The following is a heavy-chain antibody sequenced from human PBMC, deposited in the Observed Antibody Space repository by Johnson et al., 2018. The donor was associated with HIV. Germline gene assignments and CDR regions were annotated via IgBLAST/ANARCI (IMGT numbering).Heavy chain of an antibody. Sequence: VKLVESGGGLVQPGGSLRLSCAASGFTFSSYDMHWVRQATGKGLEWVSAIGTAGDTYYPGSVKGRFTISSETAKNSLYLQMNSLRAGATAVYYCARGAGIVGALRHFDIWGQGTMVTVSS. V-gene: IGHV3-13*01. CDR3: ARGAGIVGALRHFDI. D-gene: IGHD1-26*01. CDR2: IGTAGDT. J-gene: IGHJ3*02. CDR1: GFTFSSYD.